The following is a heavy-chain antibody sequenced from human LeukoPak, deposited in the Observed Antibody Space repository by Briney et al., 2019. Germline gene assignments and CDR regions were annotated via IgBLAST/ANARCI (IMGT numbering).Heavy chain of an antibody. Sequence: GGSLRLSCAASGFTFSSYAMSWVRQAPGKGLEWVSAISGSGGSTYYADSVKGRFTISRDNPKNTLYLQMNSLRAEDTAVYYCAKDSVYYYDSSGLKFDYWGQGTLVTVSS. V-gene: IGHV3-23*01. D-gene: IGHD3-22*01. CDR1: GFTFSSYA. CDR2: ISGSGGST. J-gene: IGHJ4*02. CDR3: AKDSVYYYDSSGLKFDY.